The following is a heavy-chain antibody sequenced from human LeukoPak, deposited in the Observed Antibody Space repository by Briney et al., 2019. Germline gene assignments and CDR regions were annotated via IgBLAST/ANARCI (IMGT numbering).Heavy chain of an antibody. CDR1: GITLSNYG. CDR2: ISDSGGST. J-gene: IGHJ4*02. Sequence: GGSLRLSCAVSGITLSNYGMSWVRQAPGKGLEWVAGISDSGGSTNYADYVKGRFTTSRDNPKNTLYLQMNSLRAEDTAVYFCARRGVVIRVILVGFHKEAYYFDSWGQGALVTVSS. CDR3: ARRGVVIRVILVGFHKEAYYFDS. D-gene: IGHD3-22*01. V-gene: IGHV3-23*01.